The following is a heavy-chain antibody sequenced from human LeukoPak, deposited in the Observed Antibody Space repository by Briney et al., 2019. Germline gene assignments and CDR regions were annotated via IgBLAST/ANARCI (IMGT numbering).Heavy chain of an antibody. D-gene: IGHD1-26*01. J-gene: IGHJ4*02. CDR2: ISAYNGNT. CDR3: ARVAAVGYSGSYFFDY. Sequence: ASVKVSCKASGCTFTSYGISWVRQAPGQGLEWMGWISAYNGNTNYAQKLQGRVTMTTDTSTSTAYMELRSLRSDDTAVYYCARVAAVGYSGSYFFDYWGQGTLVTVSS. V-gene: IGHV1-18*01. CDR1: GCTFTSYG.